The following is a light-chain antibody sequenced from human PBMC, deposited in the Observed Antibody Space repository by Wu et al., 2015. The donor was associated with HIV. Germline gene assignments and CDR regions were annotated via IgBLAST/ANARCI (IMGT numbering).Light chain of an antibody. Sequence: EIVLTQSPATLSLSPGERATLSCRASQSVSTYLAWYQHKLGQAPRLLIYDASNRATGIPARFSGSGSGTDFTLTISSLEPEDFAVYYCQHRSNWPRGAFGQGTKLEIK. CDR3: QHRSNWPRGA. J-gene: IGKJ2*01. CDR1: QSVSTY. CDR2: DAS. V-gene: IGKV3-11*01.